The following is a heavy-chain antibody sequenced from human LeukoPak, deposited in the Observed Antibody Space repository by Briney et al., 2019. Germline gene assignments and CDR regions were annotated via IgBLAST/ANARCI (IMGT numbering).Heavy chain of an antibody. CDR1: GFTFSNYG. CDR3: ARDDTSAHFFDY. D-gene: IGHD3-10*01. V-gene: IGHV3-21*01. CDR2: ISTSSSHI. J-gene: IGHJ4*02. Sequence: PGGSLRLSCAASGFTFSNYGMHWVRQAPGKGLEWVSSISTSSSHIYYADSVKGRFTISRDNAKNSLYLQMNTLRAEDTAVYYCARDDTSAHFFDYWGQGTLVTVSS.